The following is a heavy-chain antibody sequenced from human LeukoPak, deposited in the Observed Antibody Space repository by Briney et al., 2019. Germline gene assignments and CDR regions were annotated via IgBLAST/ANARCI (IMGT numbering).Heavy chain of an antibody. Sequence: ASVKVSCKASGYTFTAYYMYWVRQAPGQGLEWMGWINPNSGGTNYAQKFQGRVTMTRDTSISTAYMELSRLRSDDTAVYYCASDLGTSGYSGYWGQGSLVTVSS. CDR2: INPNSGGT. J-gene: IGHJ4*02. CDR1: GYTFTAYY. D-gene: IGHD3-16*01. V-gene: IGHV1-2*02. CDR3: ASDLGTSGYSGY.